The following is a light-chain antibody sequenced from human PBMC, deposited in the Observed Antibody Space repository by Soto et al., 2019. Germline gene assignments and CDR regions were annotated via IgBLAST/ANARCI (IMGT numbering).Light chain of an antibody. V-gene: IGKV3-20*01. CDR2: RAS. CDR1: QSVSSSY. J-gene: IGKJ4*01. Sequence: EIVLTQSPGTLSLSPGERATLSCRANQSVSSSYLAWYQQKPGQAPRLLIYRASSRATGIPDRFSGSGSGTDFTLTISRLAPEDFAMYYCQQYGTSPTFGGGTEVEIK. CDR3: QQYGTSPT.